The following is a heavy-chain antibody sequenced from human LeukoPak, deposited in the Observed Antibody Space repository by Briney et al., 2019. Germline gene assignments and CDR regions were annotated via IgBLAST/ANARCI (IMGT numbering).Heavy chain of an antibody. CDR3: TKRGPSSSWYFFDY. Sequence: GGSLRLSCAAAGFTFRGDAMNWVRQAPRKGLEWVPVISDSGGQQLYAEHVQGRLPTSRDHHNHTLYLQLNSLRADDTALYFCTKRGPSSSWYFFDYWGQGTLVTVSS. CDR2: ISDSGGQQ. J-gene: IGHJ4*02. D-gene: IGHD6-13*01. CDR1: GFTFRGDA. V-gene: IGHV3-23*01.